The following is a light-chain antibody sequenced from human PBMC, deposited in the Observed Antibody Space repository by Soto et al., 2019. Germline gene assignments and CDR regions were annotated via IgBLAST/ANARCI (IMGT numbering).Light chain of an antibody. CDR3: QQRSNWPGVT. CDR2: GAS. Sequence: EMVMTQSPVTLSVSPGESATLSCRASQSVISNLAWYQQKPGQAPRLLIYGASTRATGVPARFSGSGSGTEFTLTISSLEPEDFAVYYCQQRSNWPGVTFGGGTKVDIK. CDR1: QSVISN. V-gene: IGKV3-15*01. J-gene: IGKJ4*01.